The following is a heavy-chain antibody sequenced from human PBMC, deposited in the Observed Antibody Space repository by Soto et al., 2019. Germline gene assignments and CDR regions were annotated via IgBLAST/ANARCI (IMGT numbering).Heavy chain of an antibody. CDR1: GLSFSSDS. D-gene: IGHD1-26*01. V-gene: IGHV3-23*01. J-gene: IGHJ4*02. CDR3: ARRRGGATGDY. CDR2: LSGSGASK. Sequence: GGSLRLSCTASGLSFSSDSMNWVRQAPGKGLEWVSALSGSGASKYYADSVKGGFTMSRDNSKNMLYLQMNSLRAEDTAVYFCARRRGGATGDYWGQGTLVTVSS.